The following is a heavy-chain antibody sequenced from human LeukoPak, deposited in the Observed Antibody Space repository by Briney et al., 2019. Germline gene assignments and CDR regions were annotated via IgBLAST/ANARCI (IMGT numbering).Heavy chain of an antibody. Sequence: SSETLSLTCAVYGGSFSGYYWSWIRQPPGKGLEWIGEINHSGSTNYNPSLKSRVTISVDTSKNQFSLKLSSVTAADTAVYYCARWSVVVTHAWFDPWGQGTLVTVSS. CDR1: GGSFSGYY. V-gene: IGHV4-34*01. CDR2: INHSGST. J-gene: IGHJ5*02. CDR3: ARWSVVVTHAWFDP. D-gene: IGHD2-21*02.